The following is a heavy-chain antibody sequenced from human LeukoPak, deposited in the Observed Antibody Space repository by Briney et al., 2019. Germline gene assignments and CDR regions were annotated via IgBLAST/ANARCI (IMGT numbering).Heavy chain of an antibody. CDR2: IYYSGST. V-gene: IGHV4-59*02. Sequence: PSETLSLTCTVSGGSVSSYFWNWIRQPPGKGLEWIGYIYYSGSTNYNPSLKSRVTISVDTSKNQFSLKLSSVTAADTAVYYCARDRRGLPPHYGMDVWGQGTTVTVSS. J-gene: IGHJ6*02. CDR3: ARDRRGLPPHYGMDV. D-gene: IGHD5-18*01. CDR1: GGSVSSYF.